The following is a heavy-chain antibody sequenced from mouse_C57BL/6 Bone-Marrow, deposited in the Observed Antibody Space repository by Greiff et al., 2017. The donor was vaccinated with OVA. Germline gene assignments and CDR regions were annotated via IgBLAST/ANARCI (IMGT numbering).Heavy chain of an antibody. CDR2: ISYDGSN. D-gene: IGHD3-2*02. J-gene: IGHJ2*01. CDR1: GYSITSGYY. V-gene: IGHV3-6*01. Sequence: EVQLQQSGPGLVKPSQSLSLTCSVTGYSITSGYYWNWIRQFPGNKLEWMGYISYDGSNNYNPSLKNRISITRDTSKNQFFLKLNSVTTEDTATYYCASDSSGYGYFDYWGQGTTLTVSS. CDR3: ASDSSGYGYFDY.